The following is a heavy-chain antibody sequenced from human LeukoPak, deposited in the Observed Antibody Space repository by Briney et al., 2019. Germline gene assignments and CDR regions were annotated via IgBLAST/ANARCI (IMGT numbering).Heavy chain of an antibody. D-gene: IGHD3-22*01. CDR3: ARGPSDYYDSSGHYFDY. J-gene: IGHJ4*02. Sequence: KPSEPLSLTCTVSGYSISIGYYWDWLRQPPGKGLEWIGRFYRSGSTYYNPSLKSSVTISVDRSKNKFALRLSSVTAADTAVYYCARGPSDYYDSSGHYFDYWGQGTLVTVAS. CDR2: FYRSGST. V-gene: IGHV4-38-2*02. CDR1: GYSISIGYY.